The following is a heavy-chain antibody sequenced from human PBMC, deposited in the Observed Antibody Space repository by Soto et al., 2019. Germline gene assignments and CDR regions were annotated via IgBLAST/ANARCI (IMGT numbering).Heavy chain of an antibody. J-gene: IGHJ4*02. CDR2: ISGSGGST. Sequence: EVQLLESGGGLVQPGGSLRLSCAASGFTFSSYAMSWVRQAPGKGLEWVSAISGSGGSTYYADSVKGRFTISRDNSKNTLHLHMNSLRAEDTAVYHCAKVPLEFLMWPINEVPAVIERGGRVYRGQGTLVTVSS. V-gene: IGHV3-23*01. CDR3: AKVPLEFLMWPINEVPAVIERGGRVY. CDR1: GFTFSSYA. D-gene: IGHD2-2*01.